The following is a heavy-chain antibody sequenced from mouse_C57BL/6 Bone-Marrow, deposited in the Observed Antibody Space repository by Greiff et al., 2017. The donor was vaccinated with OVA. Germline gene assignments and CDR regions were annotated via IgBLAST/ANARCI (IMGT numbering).Heavy chain of an antibody. CDR1: GFTFSSYG. J-gene: IGHJ3*01. CDR3: ARYYGSSYETY. D-gene: IGHD1-1*01. V-gene: IGHV5-6*01. Sequence: EVQGVESGGDLVKPGGSLKLSCAASGFTFSSYGMSWVRQTPDKRLEWVATISSGGSYTYYPDSVKGRFTISRDNAKNTLYLQMSSLKSEDTAMYYCARYYGSSYETYWGQGTLVTVSA. CDR2: ISSGGSYT.